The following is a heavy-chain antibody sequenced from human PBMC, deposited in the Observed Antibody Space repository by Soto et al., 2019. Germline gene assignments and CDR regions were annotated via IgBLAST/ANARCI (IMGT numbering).Heavy chain of an antibody. CDR1: GGSISSSSYY. CDR2: IYYSGST. Sequence: PSETLSLTCTVSGGSISSSSYYWGWIRQPPGKGLEWIGSIYYSGSTYYNPSLKSRVTISVDTSKNQFSLKLSSVTAADTAVYYCARHEWGVDIVVVPAQAGEIDYWGQGTLVTVSS. D-gene: IGHD2-2*01. V-gene: IGHV4-39*01. CDR3: ARHEWGVDIVVVPAQAGEIDY. J-gene: IGHJ4*02.